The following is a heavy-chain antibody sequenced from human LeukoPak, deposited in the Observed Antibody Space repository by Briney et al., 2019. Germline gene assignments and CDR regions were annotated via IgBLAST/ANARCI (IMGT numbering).Heavy chain of an antibody. Sequence: PGGSLRLSCAASGFTFSSYAMSWVRQAPGKGLEWVSAISGSGGSTYYADSVKGRFTISRDNSKNTLYLQMNSLRAEDTAVYYCAKDDRGAWFGEPKLDWGQGTLVTVSS. D-gene: IGHD3-10*01. CDR3: AKDDRGAWFGEPKLD. V-gene: IGHV3-23*01. J-gene: IGHJ4*02. CDR1: GFTFSSYA. CDR2: ISGSGGST.